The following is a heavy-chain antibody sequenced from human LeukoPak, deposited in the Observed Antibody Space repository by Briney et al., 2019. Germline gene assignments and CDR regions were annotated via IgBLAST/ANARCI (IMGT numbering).Heavy chain of an antibody. Sequence: SETLSLTCTVSGDSISSYYWSWIRQPPGKGLEWIGYIYYSGSTNYNPSLKSRVTISVDTSKNQFSLKLSSVTAADTAVYFCARGAEYYAIWRGYAGYSDYWGQGISVTVSS. CDR1: GDSISSYY. V-gene: IGHV4-59*01. CDR2: IYYSGST. D-gene: IGHD3-3*01. J-gene: IGHJ4*02. CDR3: ARGAEYYAIWRGYAGYSDY.